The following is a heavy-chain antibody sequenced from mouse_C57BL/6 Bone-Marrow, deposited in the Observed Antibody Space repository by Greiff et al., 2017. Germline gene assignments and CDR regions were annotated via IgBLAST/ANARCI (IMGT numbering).Heavy chain of an antibody. CDR3: TTELRYAMDY. Sequence: VQLQQSGAELVRPGASVKLSCTASGFNIKDDYMHWVKQRPEQGLEWIGWIDPENGDTEYASKFQGKATITADTSSNTAYLQLSSLTSEDTAVYYCTTELRYAMDYWGQGTQSPSPQ. CDR1: GFNIKDDY. D-gene: IGHD1-1*01. V-gene: IGHV14-4*01. CDR2: IDPENGDT. J-gene: IGHJ4*01.